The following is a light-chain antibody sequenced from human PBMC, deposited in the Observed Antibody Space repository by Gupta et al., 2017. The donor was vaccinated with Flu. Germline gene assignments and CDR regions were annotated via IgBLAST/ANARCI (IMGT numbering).Light chain of an antibody. V-gene: IGKV1-39*01. CDR2: ASS. Sequence: IQLTQSPSSLPASVGDRVTITCRASQTINSNLNWYQQKPGRGPKLLIYASSSMQSGVPSRFSGSGYGTDFTLTISSLQPEDFATYYCQQSDSIPLTFGGGTKVEIK. CDR1: QTINSN. J-gene: IGKJ4*01. CDR3: QQSDSIPLT.